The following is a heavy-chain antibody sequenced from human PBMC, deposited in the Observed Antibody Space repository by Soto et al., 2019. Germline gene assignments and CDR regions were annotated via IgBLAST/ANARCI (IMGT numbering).Heavy chain of an antibody. J-gene: IGHJ4*02. D-gene: IGHD4-4*01. Sequence: SETLSLTCTVSGGSISSNSYYWGWIRQPPGKGLEWIGSIYYSGSPYYNPSLKSRVTISVDTSKNQFSLKLSSVTAADTAVYYCARVSIIGNPYFDYWGQGTLVTVSS. CDR3: ARVSIIGNPYFDY. CDR1: GGSISSNSYY. CDR2: IYYSGSP. V-gene: IGHV4-39*01.